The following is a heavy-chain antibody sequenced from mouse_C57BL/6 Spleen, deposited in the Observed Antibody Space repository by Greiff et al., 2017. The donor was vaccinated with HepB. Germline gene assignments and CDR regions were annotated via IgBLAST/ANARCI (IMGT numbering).Heavy chain of an antibody. CDR1: GFTFSSYA. CDR3: ARGVYYGSSYDFDY. CDR2: ISDGGSYT. D-gene: IGHD1-1*01. V-gene: IGHV5-4*03. J-gene: IGHJ2*01. Sequence: EVKLVESGGGLVKPGGSLKLSCAASGFTFSSYAMSWVRQTPEKRLEWVATISDGGSYTYYPDNVKGRFTISRDNAKNNLYLQISHLKSEDTAMYYCARGVYYGSSYDFDYWGQGTTLTVSS.